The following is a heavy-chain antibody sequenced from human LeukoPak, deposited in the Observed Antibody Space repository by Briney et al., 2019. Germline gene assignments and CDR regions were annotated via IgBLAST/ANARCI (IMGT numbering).Heavy chain of an antibody. CDR3: ARPPFSHQLLFSYFDY. D-gene: IGHD2-2*01. V-gene: IGHV3-23*01. CDR2: ISGSGGST. Sequence: GGSLRLSCAASGFTFSSYAMSWVRQAPGKGLEWVSAISGSGGSTYYADSVKGRFTISRDNSKNTLYLQMNSLRAEDTAVYYCARPPFSHQLLFSYFDYWGQGTLVTVSS. CDR1: GFTFSSYA. J-gene: IGHJ4*02.